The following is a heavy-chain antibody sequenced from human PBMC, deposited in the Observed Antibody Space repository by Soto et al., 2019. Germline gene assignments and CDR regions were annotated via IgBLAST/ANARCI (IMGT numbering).Heavy chain of an antibody. CDR2: IKQDGSEK. CDR3: AKSGSYERTADY. Sequence: EVQLVESGGGLVQPGGSLRLSCADSGFTYTTYWMSWVRQAPGKGLEWVANIKQDGSEKYYVDSVKGRFTISRDSARNSLYLQMNSLRVEDTAVYYCAKSGSYERTADYWGQGTLVTVSS. J-gene: IGHJ4*02. D-gene: IGHD1-26*01. CDR1: GFTYTTYW. V-gene: IGHV3-7*01.